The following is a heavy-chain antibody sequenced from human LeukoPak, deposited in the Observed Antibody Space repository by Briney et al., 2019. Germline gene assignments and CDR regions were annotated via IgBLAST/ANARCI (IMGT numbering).Heavy chain of an antibody. CDR3: ARDYCSGGSCLMDV. Sequence: GGSLRLSCAASGFTFSDYYMSWIRQAPGKGLEWVSYISSSGSTIYYADSVKGRFTISRDNAKNSLYLQMNSLRAEDTAVYYCARDYCSGGSCLMDVWGKGTTVTVSS. CDR2: ISSSGSTI. CDR1: GFTFSDYY. D-gene: IGHD2-15*01. J-gene: IGHJ6*03. V-gene: IGHV3-11*04.